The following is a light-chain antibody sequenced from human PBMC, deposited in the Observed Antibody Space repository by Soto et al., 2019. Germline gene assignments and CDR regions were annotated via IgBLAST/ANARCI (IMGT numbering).Light chain of an antibody. J-gene: IGLJ1*01. CDR1: SSDVGAHNI. V-gene: IGLV2-14*01. CDR3: NSYTNTAARV. Sequence: QSVLTQPASVSGSPGQSITISCTGTSSDVGAHNIVSWYQQHPGKAPKLMIYEVSNRPSGVSDRFSGSKSGNTASLTISGLQAEDEADYYCNSYTNTAARVFGTGTKVTVL. CDR2: EVS.